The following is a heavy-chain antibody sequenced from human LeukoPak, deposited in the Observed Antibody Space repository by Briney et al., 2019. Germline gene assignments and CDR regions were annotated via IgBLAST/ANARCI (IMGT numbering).Heavy chain of an antibody. V-gene: IGHV4-34*01. Sequence: PSETLSLTCAVYGGSFSGYYWSWIRQPPGKGLEWIGEINHSGSTNYNPSLKSRVTISVDTSKNQLSLKLSSVTAADTAVYYCARGGLRIAAAGTFDYWGQGTLVTVSS. CDR1: GGSFSGYY. J-gene: IGHJ4*02. D-gene: IGHD6-13*01. CDR3: ARGGLRIAAAGTFDY. CDR2: INHSGST.